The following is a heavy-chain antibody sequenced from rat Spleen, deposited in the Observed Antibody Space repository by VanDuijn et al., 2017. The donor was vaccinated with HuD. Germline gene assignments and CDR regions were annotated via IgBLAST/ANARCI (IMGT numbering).Heavy chain of an antibody. CDR2: LTSVGGIT. Sequence: EVQLVESGGGLVQPGRSLKLSCAASGFTFSDYNMAWVRQAPKKGLEWVATLTSVGGITYYPDSVKGRFTISRDNAKSTLYLQLDSLRSEDTATYYCTTDTFYDGTYYPGGFDYWGQGVMVTVSS. CDR1: GFTFSDYN. D-gene: IGHD1-12*02. CDR3: TTDTFYDGTYYPGGFDY. V-gene: IGHV5-20*01. J-gene: IGHJ2*01.